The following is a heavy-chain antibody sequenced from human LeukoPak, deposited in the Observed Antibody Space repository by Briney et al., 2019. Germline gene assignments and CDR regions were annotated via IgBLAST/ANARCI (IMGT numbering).Heavy chain of an antibody. CDR2: INPSGGGT. J-gene: IGHJ4*02. CDR1: GYTFTSYY. D-gene: IGHD3-22*01. CDR3: ARGKPIAYYYDSSGQRGDY. V-gene: IGHV1-2*02. Sequence: ASVKVSCKASGYTFTSYYMHWVRQAPGQGLEWMGIINPSGGGTNYAQKFQGRVTMTRDTSISTAYMELSRLRSDDTAVYYCARGKPIAYYYDSSGQRGDYWGQGTLVTVSS.